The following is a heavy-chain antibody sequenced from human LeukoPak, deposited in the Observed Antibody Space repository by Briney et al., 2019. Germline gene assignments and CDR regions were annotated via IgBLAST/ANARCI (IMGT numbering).Heavy chain of an antibody. CDR2: IKQDGSEN. J-gene: IGHJ3*02. D-gene: IGHD4-17*01. CDR1: GFFLRNHW. CDR3: ARDPTVTNLHDAFDM. V-gene: IGHV3-7*05. Sequence: GGSLSLSCAASGFFLRNHWMSWVRQAAGEGLGWVAIIKQDGSENYYVNSVKGRLPISRDNAKNPLYLQMNGRRPKDTAVYYCARDPTVTNLHDAFDMGGQGTMVTVS.